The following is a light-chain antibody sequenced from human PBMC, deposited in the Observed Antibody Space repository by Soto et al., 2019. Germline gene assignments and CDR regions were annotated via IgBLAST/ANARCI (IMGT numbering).Light chain of an antibody. CDR3: SSYTSSGTYV. Sequence: QSVLTQPASVSGPPGQSTTISCTGTSSDVGGYGSVSWYQQHPGKAPKLMIYEVSNRPSGVSNRFSGSKSGNTASLTISGLQAEDDADYYCSSYTSSGTYVFGTGTKVTVL. V-gene: IGLV2-14*01. J-gene: IGLJ1*01. CDR2: EVS. CDR1: SSDVGGYGS.